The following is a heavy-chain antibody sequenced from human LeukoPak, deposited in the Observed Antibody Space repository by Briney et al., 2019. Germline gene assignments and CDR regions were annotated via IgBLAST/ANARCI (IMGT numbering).Heavy chain of an antibody. J-gene: IGHJ4*02. CDR3: ARDSAAPDYFDY. Sequence: ASVKVSCKASGYSFTSNYIHWVRQAPGQGLEWMGWISAYNGNTNYAQKLQGRVTMTTDTSTSTAYMELRSLRSDDTAVYYCARDSAAPDYFDYWGQGTLVTVSS. CDR1: GYSFTSNY. D-gene: IGHD2-15*01. V-gene: IGHV1-18*04. CDR2: ISAYNGNT.